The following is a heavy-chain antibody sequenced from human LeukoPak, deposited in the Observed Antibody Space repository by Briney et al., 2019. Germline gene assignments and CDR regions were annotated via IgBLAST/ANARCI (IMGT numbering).Heavy chain of an antibody. D-gene: IGHD3-9*01. CDR1: GFTFSYSW. J-gene: IGHJ4*02. V-gene: IGHV3-7*01. Sequence: GGSLRLSCAASGFTFSYSWMTWVRQAPGKGLEWVAHINQEGSDKNYVDSVKGRFTISRDNSKNTLYLQMNSLRAEDTAVYYCARAGLRYFDWLAPFDYWGQGTLVTVSS. CDR2: INQEGSDK. CDR3: ARAGLRYFDWLAPFDY.